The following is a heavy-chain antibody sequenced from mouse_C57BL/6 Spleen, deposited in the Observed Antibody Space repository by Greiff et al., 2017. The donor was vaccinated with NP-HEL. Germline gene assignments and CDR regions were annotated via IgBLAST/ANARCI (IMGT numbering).Heavy chain of an antibody. CDR1: GYAFSSYW. D-gene: IGHD3-3*01. V-gene: IGHV1-80*01. CDR3: AREGRDGYAMDY. Sequence: VKLQQSGAELVKPGASVKISCKASGYAFSSYWMNWVKQRPGKGLEWIGQIYPGDGDTNYNGKFKGKATLTADKSSSTAYMQLSSLTSEDSAVYFCAREGRDGYAMDYWGQGTSVTVSS. CDR2: IYPGDGDT. J-gene: IGHJ4*01.